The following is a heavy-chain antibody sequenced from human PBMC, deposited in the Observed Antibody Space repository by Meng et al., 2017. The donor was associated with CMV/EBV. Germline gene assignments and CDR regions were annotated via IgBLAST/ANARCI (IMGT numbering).Heavy chain of an antibody. CDR2: ISGNIGNL. V-gene: IGHV3-9*02. Sequence: GGSLRLSCGASGFSSDDHAMHWVRQAPGKGLEWVSGISGNIGNLGYVDSVKGRFTISRDNAKRSLYLQMNSLSTDDTAFYYCARDPSSYYCSGNYCSTHYFDYWGQGMLVTVSS. D-gene: IGHD2-15*01. CDR3: ARDPSSYYCSGNYCSTHYFDY. J-gene: IGHJ4*02. CDR1: GFSSDDHA.